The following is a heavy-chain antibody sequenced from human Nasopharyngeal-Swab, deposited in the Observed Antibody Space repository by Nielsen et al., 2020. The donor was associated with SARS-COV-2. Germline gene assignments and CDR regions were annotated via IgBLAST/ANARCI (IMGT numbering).Heavy chain of an antibody. CDR1: GFTFSSYS. CDR2: ISSSSSYI. V-gene: IGHV3-21*01. CDR3: ARAKSIVGASYYYYGMDV. D-gene: IGHD1-26*01. J-gene: IGHJ6*02. Sequence: GESLKISCAASGFTFSSYSMNWVRQAPGKGLEWVSSISSSSSYIYYADSVKGRFTISRDNAKNSLYLQMNSLRAEDTAVYYCARAKSIVGASYYYYGMDVWGQGTTVTVSS.